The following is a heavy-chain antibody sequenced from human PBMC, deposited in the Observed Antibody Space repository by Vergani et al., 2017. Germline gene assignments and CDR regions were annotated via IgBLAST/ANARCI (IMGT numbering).Heavy chain of an antibody. CDR1: GFTFSSYS. V-gene: IGHV3-21*01. J-gene: IGHJ4*02. D-gene: IGHD6-13*01. CDR3: ARALDSSSWYEGGFDY. CDR2: ISSSSSYI. Sequence: EVQLVESGGGLVKPGGSLRLSCAASGFTFSSYSMNWVRQAPGKGLEWVSSISSSSSYIYYADSVKGRFTISRDNAKNSLYLQMNSLRAEDTAVYYCARALDSSSWYEGGFDYWGQGTLVTVSS.